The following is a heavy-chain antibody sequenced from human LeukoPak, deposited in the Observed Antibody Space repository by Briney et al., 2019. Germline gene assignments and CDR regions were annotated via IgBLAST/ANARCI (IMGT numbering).Heavy chain of an antibody. CDR3: ARGRYSGYDFFYYFDY. J-gene: IGHJ4*02. V-gene: IGHV4-34*01. CDR1: GGSFSGYY. CDR2: INHSGST. Sequence: SETLSLTCAVYGGSFSGYYWSWIRQPPGKGLEWIGEINHSGSTNYNPSLKNRVTISVDTSKNQFSLKLSSVTAADTAVYYCARGRYSGYDFFYYFDYWGQGTLVTVSS. D-gene: IGHD5-12*01.